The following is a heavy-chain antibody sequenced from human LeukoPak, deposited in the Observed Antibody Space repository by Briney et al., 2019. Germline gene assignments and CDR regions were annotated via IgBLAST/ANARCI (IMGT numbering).Heavy chain of an antibody. CDR1: GDYITRGYY. V-gene: IGHV4-38-2*02. CDR2: IYHSGST. J-gene: IGHJ4*02. CDR3: ARHYDNLTGFFDY. D-gene: IGHD3-9*01. Sequence: SETLSLTCTVSGDYITRGYYWGWIRQPPGKGLEWIGTIYHSGSTYYNPSLKSRVTISEDTSKNQFSLKLSSVTAADTAVYYCARHYDNLTGFFDYWGQGTLVTVSS.